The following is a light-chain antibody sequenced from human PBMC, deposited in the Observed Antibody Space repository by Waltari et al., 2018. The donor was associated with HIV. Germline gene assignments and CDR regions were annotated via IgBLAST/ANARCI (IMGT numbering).Light chain of an antibody. CDR2: EVY. CDR1: SSDVGGYDH. CDR3: SSYTSSNTLV. Sequence: QSALTQTASVSGSPGQSITISCTGTSSDVGGYDHVSWYQQHPGKAPKLVIYEVYNRPSGIPHGFSGSKSGNTASLTISGLQAEDEADYFCSSYTSSNTLVFGGGTKVTVL. J-gene: IGLJ2*01. V-gene: IGLV2-14*01.